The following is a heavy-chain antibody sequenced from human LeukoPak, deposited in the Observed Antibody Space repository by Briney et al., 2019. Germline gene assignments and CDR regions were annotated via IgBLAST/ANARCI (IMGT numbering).Heavy chain of an antibody. J-gene: IGHJ5*01. CDR2: INGDGSST. V-gene: IGHV3-74*01. CDR3: ARGVYRSSVAFDS. D-gene: IGHD6-6*01. Sequence: PGGSLRLSCAASGFTFNSYWMHWVRQTPGEGLVWVSRINGDGSSTSYADSVKGRFTTSRDNAKNTLYLQMNSLRAEDTALYYCARGVYRSSVAFDSWGQGTLVTVSS. CDR1: GFTFNSYW.